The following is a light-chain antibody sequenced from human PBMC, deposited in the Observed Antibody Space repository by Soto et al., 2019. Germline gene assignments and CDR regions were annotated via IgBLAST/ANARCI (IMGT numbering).Light chain of an antibody. J-gene: IGKJ1*01. CDR2: DAS. CDR1: QSIDNW. V-gene: IGKV1-5*01. Sequence: DIQMTQSPSPLSASIGDRVTITCRASQSIDNWLAWYQQKPGKAPQLLIYDASRVETGVPSRFSASGSGTEFTLTISSLQPDDFATYYCQQYNSYPWTFGQGTKVDIK. CDR3: QQYNSYPWT.